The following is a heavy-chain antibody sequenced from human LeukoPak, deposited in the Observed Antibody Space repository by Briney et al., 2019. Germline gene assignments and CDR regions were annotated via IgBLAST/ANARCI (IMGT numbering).Heavy chain of an antibody. CDR2: ISTTGST. D-gene: IGHD3-3*01. CDR1: GASISDYY. CDR3: ARSPSTIGWNWGYYFDY. Sequence: SDTLSLTCTVSGASISDYYWSWIRQSAGKGLEWIGRISTTGSTYYNPSFQSRVTMSADPSKTLFFLRLRSVTAADTAVYYCARSPSTIGWNWGYYFDYWGQGSLVTVSS. J-gene: IGHJ4*02. V-gene: IGHV4-4*07.